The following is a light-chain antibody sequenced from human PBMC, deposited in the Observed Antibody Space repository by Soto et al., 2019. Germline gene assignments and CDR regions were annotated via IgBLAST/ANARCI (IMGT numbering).Light chain of an antibody. CDR3: QQYNSYSGWT. J-gene: IGKJ1*01. Sequence: DIPLTQSPSSVSASVLERGTIXFPASQGVSTWLAWYQQKPGKAPKLLIYDASSLESGVPSRFSGSGSGTEFTLTISSLQPDDFATYYCQQYNSYSGWTFGQGTKVDIK. CDR1: QGVSTW. CDR2: DAS. V-gene: IGKV1-5*01.